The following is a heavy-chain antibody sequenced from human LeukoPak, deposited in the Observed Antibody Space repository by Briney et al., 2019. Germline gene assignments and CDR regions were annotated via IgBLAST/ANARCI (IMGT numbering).Heavy chain of an antibody. D-gene: IGHD2-2*03. CDR3: ARASTGYCSSTSCYFSSYYYYYMDV. CDR2: IYYSGST. CDR1: GGSISSYY. Sequence: PSETLSLTCTVSGGSISSYYWSWIRQPPGKGLEWFGYIYYSGSTNYNPSLKSRVTISVDTSKNQFSLKLSSVTAADTAVYYCARASTGYCSSTSCYFSSYYYYYMDVWGKGTTVPVSS. J-gene: IGHJ6*03. V-gene: IGHV4-59*01.